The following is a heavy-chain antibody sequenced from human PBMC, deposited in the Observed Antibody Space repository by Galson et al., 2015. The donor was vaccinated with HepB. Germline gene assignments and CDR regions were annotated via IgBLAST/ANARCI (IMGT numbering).Heavy chain of an antibody. J-gene: IGHJ4*02. CDR2: SMPIFGTV. D-gene: IGHD3-10*01. Sequence: SVKVSCKASGGTFSSYAISWVRQAPGQGLEWVGGSMPIFGTVNYAQKFQGRVTIAADESTSTAYMELSSLGSEDTAVYYCAKGGVYYGSGSYYPFDYWGQGTLVTVSS. V-gene: IGHV1-69*13. CDR1: GGTFSSYA. CDR3: AKGGVYYGSGSYYPFDY.